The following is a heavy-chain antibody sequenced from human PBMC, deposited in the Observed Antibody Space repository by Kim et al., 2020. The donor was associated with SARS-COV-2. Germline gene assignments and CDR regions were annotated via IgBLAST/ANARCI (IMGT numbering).Heavy chain of an antibody. V-gene: IGHV3-23*03. CDR1: GFTFWGYT. CDR3: VKGTGFILPSDSTYNLDV. D-gene: IGHD1-26*01. Sequence: GGSLRLSCAASGFTFWGYTMNWVRQAPWKGLEWVSLFYGGADATRYADSVKGRFTISRDNSKSTLYLQMTTLRVEDTAVYYCVKGTGFILPSDSTYNLDVWGQGTTVIVSS. J-gene: IGHJ6*02. CDR2: FYGGADAT.